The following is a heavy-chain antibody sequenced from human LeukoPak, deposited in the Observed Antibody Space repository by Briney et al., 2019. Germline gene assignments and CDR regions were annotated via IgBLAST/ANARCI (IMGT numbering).Heavy chain of an antibody. CDR2: ISSSSSYI. J-gene: IGHJ4*02. CDR3: ARDGEDIVVVPAAIPFDY. CDR1: GFTFSSYS. V-gene: IGHV3-21*01. Sequence: PGGSLRLSCVASGFTFSSYSMNWVRQAPGKGLEWVSSISSSSSYIYYADSVKGRFTISRDNAKNSLYLQMNSLRAEDTAVYYCARDGEDIVVVPAAIPFDYWGQGTLVTVSS. D-gene: IGHD2-2*01.